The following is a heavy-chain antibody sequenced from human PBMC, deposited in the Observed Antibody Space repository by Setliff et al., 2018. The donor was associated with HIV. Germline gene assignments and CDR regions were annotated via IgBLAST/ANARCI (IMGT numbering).Heavy chain of an antibody. CDR3: AKAWGSGYPSFESALMFDV. V-gene: IGHV3-23*01. D-gene: IGHD3-3*01. Sequence: GGSLRLSCAASGFTFSAYAMTWVRRAPGRGLEWVSATTSNGRTTDYAESVRGRFTLSRDNSGNTLYLQMTSLRAEDTAIYYCAKAWGSGYPSFESALMFDVWGQGTLVTV. CDR2: TTSNGRTT. J-gene: IGHJ4*02. CDR1: GFTFSAYA.